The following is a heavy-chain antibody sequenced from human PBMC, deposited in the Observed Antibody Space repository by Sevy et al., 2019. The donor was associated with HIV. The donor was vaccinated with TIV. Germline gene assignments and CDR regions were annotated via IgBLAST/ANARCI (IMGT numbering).Heavy chain of an antibody. CDR2: IKEDGSVK. Sequence: GGSLRLSCEASGFTFSSYWMSWVRQAPGKGLEGVANIKEDGSVKYYVESVKGRFTISRDNAKNSVYLQMNSLRAEDAALYYCVRAIGAAGSYWCLGTLVTVSS. CDR1: GFTFSSYW. J-gene: IGHJ4*02. V-gene: IGHV3-7*01. CDR3: VRAIGAAGSY. D-gene: IGHD6-13*01.